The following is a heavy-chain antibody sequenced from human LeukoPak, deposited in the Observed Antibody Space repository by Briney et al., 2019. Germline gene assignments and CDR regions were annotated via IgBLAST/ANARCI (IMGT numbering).Heavy chain of an antibody. J-gene: IGHJ4*02. V-gene: IGHV3-7*05. CDR2: IKEDGSEE. CDR3: ARDDGSRTVDY. CDR1: GFTVSSNY. Sequence: PGGSLRLSCAASGFTVSSNYMSWVRQAPGRGLEWVANIKEDGSEEGYVDSLKGRFTISRDNAKNSLYLQMNSLRADDTAVYYCARDDGSRTVDYWGQGTLVTVSS. D-gene: IGHD6-13*01.